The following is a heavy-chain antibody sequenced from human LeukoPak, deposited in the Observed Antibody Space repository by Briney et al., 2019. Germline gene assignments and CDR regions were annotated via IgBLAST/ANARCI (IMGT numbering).Heavy chain of an antibody. Sequence: TGGSLRLSCAASGFSFSNYGMNWVRQAPGQGLEWVSAISDNSGNTYYADSVKGRFTISRDNSENTLYLQMNSLRAEDTALYYCSNGRTSSGTLQHDYWGQGTLVTVSS. CDR3: SNGRTSSGTLQHDY. CDR1: GFSFSNYG. CDR2: ISDNSGNT. J-gene: IGHJ4*02. D-gene: IGHD6-19*01. V-gene: IGHV3-23*01.